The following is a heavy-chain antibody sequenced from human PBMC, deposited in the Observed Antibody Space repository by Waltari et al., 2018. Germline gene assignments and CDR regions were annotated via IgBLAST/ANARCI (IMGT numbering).Heavy chain of an antibody. CDR1: GTSINDGYD. D-gene: IGHD3-10*01. V-gene: IGHV4-61*08. CDR2: VYGYSGTT. CDR3: ARQRVSSGRPYYIDS. J-gene: IGHJ5*01. Sequence: QVSLQESGPGLVKPSETLSLSCAVSGTSINDGYDWTWIRQSPGMGLEWIGYVYGYSGTTNFNPSLENRVNTSQDMSKNQFSLELSSVTEADTAIYYCARQRVSSGRPYYIDSWGQGVLVTVSS.